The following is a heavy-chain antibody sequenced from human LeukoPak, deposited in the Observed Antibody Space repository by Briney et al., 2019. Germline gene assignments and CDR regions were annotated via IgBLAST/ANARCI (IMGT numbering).Heavy chain of an antibody. D-gene: IGHD2-15*01. CDR3: AKVGPRYCSGGSCNPPSWFDP. CDR2: ISGSGGTT. J-gene: IGHJ5*02. V-gene: IGHV3-23*01. Sequence: GGSLRLSCAASGFTFSSYAMSWVRQAPGKGLEWVSAISGSGGTTYYADSVKGRFTISRDNSKNTLYLQMNSLRAEDTAVYYCAKVGPRYCSGGSCNPPSWFDPWGQGTLVAVSS. CDR1: GFTFSSYA.